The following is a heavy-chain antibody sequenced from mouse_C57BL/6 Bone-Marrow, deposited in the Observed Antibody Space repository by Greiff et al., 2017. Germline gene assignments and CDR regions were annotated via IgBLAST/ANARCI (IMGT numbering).Heavy chain of an antibody. CDR2: IHPNSGST. V-gene: IGHV1-64*01. CDR1: GYTFTSYW. D-gene: IGHD1-1*01. Sequence: VQLQQPGAELVKPGASVKLSCKASGYTFTSYWMHWVKQRPGQGLEWIGMIHPNSGSTNYNEKFKSKATLTVDKSSSTAYMQLSSLTSEDSAVYDCAIYYGSSYWYFDVWGTGTTVTVSS. CDR3: AIYYGSSYWYFDV. J-gene: IGHJ1*03.